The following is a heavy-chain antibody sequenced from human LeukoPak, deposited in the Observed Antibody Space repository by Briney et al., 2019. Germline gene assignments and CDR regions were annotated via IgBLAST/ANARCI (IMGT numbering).Heavy chain of an antibody. J-gene: IGHJ4*02. CDR1: GYTFTSYG. V-gene: IGHV1-18*01. CDR2: ISAYNGNT. D-gene: IGHD3-3*01. Sequence: ASVKVSCKASGYTFTSYGISWVRQAPGQGLEWMGWISAYNGNTNYAQKLQGRVTMTTDTSTRTAYMELRSLRSDDTAVYYCARDLGVTIFGVVILHFDYWGQGTLVTVSS. CDR3: ARDLGVTIFGVVILHFDY.